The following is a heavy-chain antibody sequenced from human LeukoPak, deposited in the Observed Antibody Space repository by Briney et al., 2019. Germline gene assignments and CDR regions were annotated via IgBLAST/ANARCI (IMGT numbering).Heavy chain of an antibody. D-gene: IGHD5-24*01. J-gene: IGHJ3*02. Sequence: SETLSLTCTVSGGSISSYYWSWIRQPPGKGLEWIGYIYYSGSTNYNPSLTSRVTISVDTSKNQFSLKLSSVTAADTAVYYCARQFTSADAFDIWGQGTMVTVSS. V-gene: IGHV4-59*01. CDR2: IYYSGST. CDR1: GGSISSYY. CDR3: ARQFTSADAFDI.